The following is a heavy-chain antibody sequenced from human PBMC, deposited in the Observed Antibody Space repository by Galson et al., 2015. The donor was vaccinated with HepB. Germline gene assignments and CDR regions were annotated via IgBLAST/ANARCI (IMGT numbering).Heavy chain of an antibody. D-gene: IGHD3-10*01. CDR2: ISSDSTTM. Sequence: SLRLSCAASGFTFSSYWMSWVRQAPGKGLEWISYISSDSTTMYYADSVKGRFTISRDSAENSLYLQMNSLRVEDSAVYYCARCPFRNYYGSGTYFDYWGQGTQVVVSS. CDR3: ARCPFRNYYGSGTYFDY. V-gene: IGHV3-48*04. J-gene: IGHJ4*02. CDR1: GFTFSSYW.